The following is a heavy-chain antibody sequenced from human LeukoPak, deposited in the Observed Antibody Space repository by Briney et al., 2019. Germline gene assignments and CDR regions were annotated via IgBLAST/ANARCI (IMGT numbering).Heavy chain of an antibody. CDR1: GGSISSYY. CDR2: IYQSGST. Sequence: SETLSLTCTVSGGSISSYYWSWIRQPPGKGLEWIGCIYQSGSTHYNPSLKSRVTISVDTSKNHFSLKLSSVTAADTAVYYCARVPGPNWFDPWGQGTLVTVSS. J-gene: IGHJ5*02. V-gene: IGHV4-59*08. CDR3: ARVPGPNWFDP.